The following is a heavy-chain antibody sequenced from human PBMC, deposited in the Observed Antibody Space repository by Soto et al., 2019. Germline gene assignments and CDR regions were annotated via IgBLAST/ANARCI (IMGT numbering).Heavy chain of an antibody. CDR3: AREKYYDLLTAYFWPDAFDI. Sequence: SGTRSLSCTVSDGSISRSSYSWGWIRQAPGKGMEWIGSIYYSGSTYYSPSFKSRVTISVDTSKNQFSLKLSSVTAADTAVYYCAREKYYDLLTAYFWPDAFDIWGQGTMVT. J-gene: IGHJ3*02. D-gene: IGHD3-9*01. CDR2: IYYSGST. CDR1: DGSISRSSYS. V-gene: IGHV4-39*02.